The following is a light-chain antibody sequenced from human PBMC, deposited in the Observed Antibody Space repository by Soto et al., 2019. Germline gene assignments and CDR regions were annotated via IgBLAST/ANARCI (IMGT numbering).Light chain of an antibody. J-gene: IGKJ4*01. Sequence: EIVLTQSPATLSLSPEERATLSCRASQSVDSYLAWYQQKPGQAPRLLIFDAFNRATGIPARFSGSGSGTDFTLTIISLEPEDFAVYYCQQHSNRLTFGGGTRVEI. CDR1: QSVDSY. CDR3: QQHSNRLT. CDR2: DAF. V-gene: IGKV3-11*01.